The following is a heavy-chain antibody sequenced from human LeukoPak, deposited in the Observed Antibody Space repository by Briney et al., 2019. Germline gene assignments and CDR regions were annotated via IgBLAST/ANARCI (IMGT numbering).Heavy chain of an antibody. CDR2: IYASGTT. V-gene: IGHV4-4*07. CDR1: GGSISSYF. CDR3: AGHCLQEDSYFYGMDV. Sequence: SETLSLTCTVSGGSISSYFWSWIRQPAGKGLEWIGRIYASGTTNYNPSLKSRVTMSVDTSKNQFSLKLRSVTAADTAVYYCAGHCLQEDSYFYGMDVWGQGTTVTVFS. J-gene: IGHJ6*02. D-gene: IGHD4-11*01.